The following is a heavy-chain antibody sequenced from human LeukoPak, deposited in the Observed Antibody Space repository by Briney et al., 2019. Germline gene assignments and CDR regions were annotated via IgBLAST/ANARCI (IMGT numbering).Heavy chain of an antibody. J-gene: IGHJ4*02. V-gene: IGHV1-18*01. CDR1: GYSFTSYG. CDR3: AGIGYCSGGSCYLIDY. Sequence: ASVKVSCKASGYSFTSYGISWVRQAPGQGLEWMGWISAYNGNTNYAQKLQGRVTMTTDTSTSPAYMELRSLRSHATAEYYCAGIGYCSGGSCYLIDYWGQGTLVTVSS. CDR2: ISAYNGNT. D-gene: IGHD2-15*01.